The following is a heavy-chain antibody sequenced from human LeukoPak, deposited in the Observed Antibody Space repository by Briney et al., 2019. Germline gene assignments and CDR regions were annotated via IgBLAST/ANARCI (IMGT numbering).Heavy chain of an antibody. CDR2: ISVSGGRT. CDR1: GFTFSTSA. J-gene: IGHJ4*02. Sequence: PGGSLRLSCTASGFTFSTSAISWVRQAPGEGLEWVSAISVSGGRTYYADSGEGRFTFSRDNSKNTLWLQMNSLKAEDTAVYYCARDYDILTGVREWDYWGQGTLVTVSS. V-gene: IGHV3-23*01. CDR3: ARDYDILTGVREWDY. D-gene: IGHD3-9*01.